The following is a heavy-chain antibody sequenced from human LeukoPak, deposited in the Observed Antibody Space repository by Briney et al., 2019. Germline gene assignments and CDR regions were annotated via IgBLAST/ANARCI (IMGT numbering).Heavy chain of an antibody. J-gene: IGHJ6*03. Sequence: PGGSLRLSCAASGFTFSSYGMSWVRQAPGKGLEWVSAISGSGGSTYYADSVKGRFTISRDNSKNTLYLQMNSLRAEDAAVYYCVTGYSIYYYYMDVWGKGTTVTVSS. CDR1: GFTFSSYG. CDR3: VTGYSIYYYYMDV. D-gene: IGHD2-15*01. CDR2: ISGSGGST. V-gene: IGHV3-23*01.